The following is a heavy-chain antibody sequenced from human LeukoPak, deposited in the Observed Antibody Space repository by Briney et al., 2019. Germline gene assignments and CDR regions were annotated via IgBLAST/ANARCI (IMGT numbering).Heavy chain of an antibody. CDR3: ARRAYSDLYFDY. Sequence: PSETLSLTCAVSGYSISSGYYWGWIRQPPGKGLEWIGSISPSGNTYYNPSLKSRISISVDTSKNQFSLKLTSVTAADTAFYYCARRAYSDLYFDYWGQGTLVTVSS. CDR1: GYSISSGYY. D-gene: IGHD4-11*01. J-gene: IGHJ4*02. CDR2: ISPSGNT. V-gene: IGHV4-38-2*01.